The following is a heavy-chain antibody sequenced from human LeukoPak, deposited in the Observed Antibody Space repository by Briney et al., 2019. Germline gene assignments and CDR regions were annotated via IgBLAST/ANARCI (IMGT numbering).Heavy chain of an antibody. Sequence: GGCLRLSSAASGFTSSSYAMHWGGQAPGKGLGWGAGISYDGIDKDSTESVKGRVTISRDNTKNTLYQQMNSLRAEDTAVYYCERAVAVAGTTDYYYGMDVWGKGTTVTVSS. CDR1: GFTSSSYA. J-gene: IGHJ6*04. D-gene: IGHD6-19*01. CDR2: ISYDGIDK. V-gene: IGHV3-30*04. CDR3: ERAVAVAGTTDYYYGMDV.